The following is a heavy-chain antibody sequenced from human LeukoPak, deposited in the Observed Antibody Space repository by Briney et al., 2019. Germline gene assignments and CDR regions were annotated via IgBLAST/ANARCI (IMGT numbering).Heavy chain of an antibody. J-gene: IGHJ4*02. CDR1: GFTFGDHA. D-gene: IGHD6-19*01. Sequence: GGSLRLSCTASGFTFGDHAMSWVRQAPGKGLEWVGFIRSKAYGGTTEYAASVKGRFAISRDDSKSIAYLQMNSLKTEDTAVYYCTRDLRDSSGWYGLDYWGQGTLVTVSS. CDR2: IRSKAYGGTT. CDR3: TRDLRDSSGWYGLDY. V-gene: IGHV3-49*04.